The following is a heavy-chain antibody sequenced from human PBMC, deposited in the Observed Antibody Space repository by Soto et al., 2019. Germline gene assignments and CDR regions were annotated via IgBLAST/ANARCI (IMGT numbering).Heavy chain of an antibody. D-gene: IGHD2-21*01. CDR2: ISGSGAST. J-gene: IGHJ4*02. CDR3: AKTPGVITVISAFDH. Sequence: GVLRLSCVASGFTFSKHALAWVRQAPGKGLEWVSAISGSGASTYDSDSVKGRFVISRDNSNNTLYLQMNSLKAEDTAVYYCAKTPGVITVISAFDHWGQGTPVTVSS. CDR1: GFTFSKHA. V-gene: IGHV3-23*01.